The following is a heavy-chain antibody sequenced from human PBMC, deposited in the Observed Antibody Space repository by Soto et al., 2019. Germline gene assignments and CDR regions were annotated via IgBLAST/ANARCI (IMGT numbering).Heavy chain of an antibody. CDR2: INRDGDRT. Sequence: EVQLVESGGTLVQPGGSLRLSCAASGFTSSSYWMHWVRQAPGKGLVWVSRINRDGDRTDYADSVKGRFAVSRDNAKNTVLLQMNSLRADDTAVYYCARGVNGYYYVDYWGQGTLVTVSS. V-gene: IGHV3-74*01. CDR3: ARGVNGYYYVDY. J-gene: IGHJ4*02. CDR1: GFTSSSYW. D-gene: IGHD2-8*01.